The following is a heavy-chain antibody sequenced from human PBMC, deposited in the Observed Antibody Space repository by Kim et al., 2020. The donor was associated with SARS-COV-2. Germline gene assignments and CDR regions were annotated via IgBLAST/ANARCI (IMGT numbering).Heavy chain of an antibody. J-gene: IGHJ3*02. CDR3: AGSSGRITMVRGATGAFDI. Sequence: SETLSLTCAVYGGSFSGYYWSWIRQPPGKGLEWIGEINHSGSTNYNPSLKSRVTISVDTSKNQFSLKLSSVTAADTAVYYCAGSSGRITMVRGATGAFDIWGQGTMVTVSS. D-gene: IGHD3-10*01. CDR2: INHSGST. V-gene: IGHV4-34*01. CDR1: GGSFSGYY.